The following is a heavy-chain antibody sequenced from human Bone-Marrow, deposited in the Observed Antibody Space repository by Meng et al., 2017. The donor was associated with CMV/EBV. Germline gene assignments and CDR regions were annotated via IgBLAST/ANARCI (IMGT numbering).Heavy chain of an antibody. CDR2: INHSGST. CDR3: ARDSGVDRDFWFDP. Sequence: SETLSLTCAVYGGSFSGYYWSWIRQPPGKGLEWIGEINHSGSTNYNPSLKSRVTISVDTSKNQFSLKLSSVTAADTAVYYCARDSGVDRDFWFDPWGQGTLVTVSS. CDR1: GGSFSGYY. V-gene: IGHV4-34*01. J-gene: IGHJ5*02. D-gene: IGHD3-10*01.